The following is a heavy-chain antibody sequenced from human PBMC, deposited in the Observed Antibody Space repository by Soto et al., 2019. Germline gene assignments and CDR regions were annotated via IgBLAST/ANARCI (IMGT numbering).Heavy chain of an antibody. V-gene: IGHV4-34*01. D-gene: IGHD5-12*01. CDR3: ARGQEGVVATH. Sequence: QVQLQQWGAGLLKPSETLSLNCAVTGGSLSGYYWSWIRQPPGKGLEWIGEVKDGGHTNSSPSLRGRLTISSDPPNNQFSLRLNPVTAADTGVYYCARGQEGVVATHWDQGSLVTVSS. CDR2: VKDGGHT. CDR1: GGSLSGYY. J-gene: IGHJ4*02.